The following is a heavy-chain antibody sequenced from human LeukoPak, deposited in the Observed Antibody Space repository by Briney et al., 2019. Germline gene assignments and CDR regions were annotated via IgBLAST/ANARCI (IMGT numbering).Heavy chain of an antibody. V-gene: IGHV4-39*01. CDR3: ARHSYGTFDY. CDR2: IYYSGNT. D-gene: IGHD5-18*01. CDR1: GDSINTKNYY. Sequence: SETLSLTCTVSGDSINTKNYYWGWIRQPPGKGLEWIGSIYYSGNTYYNPSLKSRVTLSIDTSKNQFSLRLSSVTAADTAVYHCARHSYGTFDYWGQGTLVAVSS. J-gene: IGHJ4*02.